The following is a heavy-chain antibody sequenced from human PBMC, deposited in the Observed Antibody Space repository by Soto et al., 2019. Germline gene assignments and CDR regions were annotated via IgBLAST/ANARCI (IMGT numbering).Heavy chain of an antibody. Sequence: GGSLILSCAASGFTFSSYAMSWVRQAPGKGLEWVSAISGSGGSTYYADSVKGRFTISRDNSKNTLYLQMNSLRAEDTAVYYCAKDPWSSGWPLYWGQGTLVTVS. CDR3: AKDPWSSGWPLY. J-gene: IGHJ4*02. V-gene: IGHV3-23*01. D-gene: IGHD6-19*01. CDR2: ISGSGGST. CDR1: GFTFSSYA.